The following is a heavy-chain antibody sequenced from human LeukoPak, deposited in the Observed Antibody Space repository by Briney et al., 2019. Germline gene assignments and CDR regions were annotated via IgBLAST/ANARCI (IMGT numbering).Heavy chain of an antibody. CDR2: IYNSRDT. Sequence: PSETLSLTCTVSGGSISSYYWSWIRQPPGKGLEWLGYIYNSRDTNYNPSLKSRVTFSVDTSKNQFSLKLSSVTAADTAVYYCARKGPIAATGPGYWGQGTLVTVSS. J-gene: IGHJ4*02. CDR3: ARKGPIAATGPGY. D-gene: IGHD6-13*01. CDR1: GGSISSYY. V-gene: IGHV4-59*01.